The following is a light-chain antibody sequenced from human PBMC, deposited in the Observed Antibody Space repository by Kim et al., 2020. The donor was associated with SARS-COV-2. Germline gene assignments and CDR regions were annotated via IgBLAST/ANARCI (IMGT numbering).Light chain of an antibody. CDR1: ALPKQF. CDR3: HSADISGTSWI. Sequence: SYELTQPPSVSVSPGQTARITCSGDALPKQFAYWYQQRPGRATILVLYKDKERPSWIPERFSGSRSGTTITLTISGVQPEDEDDYFCHSADISGTSWIFG. V-gene: IGLV3-25*03. CDR2: KDK. J-gene: IGLJ2*01.